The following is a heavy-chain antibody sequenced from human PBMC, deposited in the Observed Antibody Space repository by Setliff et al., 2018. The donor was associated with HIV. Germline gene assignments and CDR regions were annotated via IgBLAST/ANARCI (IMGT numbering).Heavy chain of an antibody. Sequence: ASVKVSCKASGGSFSSYAISWVRQAPGQGLEWMGSLIPVLGEPHYAPRFQGRVTITADDSTNTAYLELSNLRFDDTATYYCARGVLYGLSEYWGTGSLVTVSS. J-gene: IGHJ4*02. CDR1: GGSFSSYA. CDR3: ARGVLYGLSEY. D-gene: IGHD3-10*01. V-gene: IGHV1-69*11. CDR2: LIPVLGEP.